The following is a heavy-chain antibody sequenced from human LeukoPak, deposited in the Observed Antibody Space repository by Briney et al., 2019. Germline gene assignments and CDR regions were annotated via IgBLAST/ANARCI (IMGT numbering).Heavy chain of an antibody. J-gene: IGHJ6*02. CDR1: GYSFTNYW. D-gene: IGHD2-2*01. CDR2: IYPGDSDT. V-gene: IGHV5-51*01. Sequence: PGESLKISCKGSGYSFTNYWIGWVRQMPEKGLEWMGIIYPGDSDTRYSPSFQGQVTISADKSISTVYLQWSSLKASDTAMYYCARQVVPAARPIHYYYGMDVWGQGTTVTVSS. CDR3: ARQVVPAARPIHYYYGMDV.